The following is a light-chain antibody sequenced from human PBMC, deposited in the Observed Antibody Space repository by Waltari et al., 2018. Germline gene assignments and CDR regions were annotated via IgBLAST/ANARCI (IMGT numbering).Light chain of an antibody. V-gene: IGKV4-1*01. Sequence: DIVMTQSPDSLAVSLGERATIKCTSSRILCGSNNRNCLAWYQQKPGQPPKLLAYWASTRESGVPDRFSASGSGTDFTLTISSLQAEDVAVYYCQQYSNTPLTFGGGTRVEIK. J-gene: IGKJ4*01. CDR3: QQYSNTPLT. CDR1: RILCGSNNRNC. CDR2: WAS.